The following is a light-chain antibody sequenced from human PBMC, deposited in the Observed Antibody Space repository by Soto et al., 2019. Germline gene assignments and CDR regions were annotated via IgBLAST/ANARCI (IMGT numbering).Light chain of an antibody. J-gene: IGLJ2*01. CDR3: SSYTSSTTFVV. V-gene: IGLV2-14*01. Sequence: SALTQPASVSGSPGQSITISCTGSSSDVGGYNFVSWYQQYPGKAPKLMVHDVSSRPSGISDRFSGSKSGNTASLTISGLQAEDEADYYCSSYTSSTTFVVFGGGTKVTVL. CDR2: DVS. CDR1: SSDVGGYNF.